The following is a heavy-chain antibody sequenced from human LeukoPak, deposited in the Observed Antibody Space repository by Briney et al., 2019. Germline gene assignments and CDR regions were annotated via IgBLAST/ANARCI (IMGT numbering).Heavy chain of an antibody. CDR1: GYTFTSCG. CDR3: ARFLLRYFDY. Sequence: ASVKVSCKASGYTFTSCGISWVRQAPGQGLEWMGWISAYNRNTHYARKLQGKVTMHTHTSTSTAYMERRSLRSGGTAVYYCARFLLRYFDYWGQGTGVTVSS. J-gene: IGHJ4*02. V-gene: IGHV1-18*01. D-gene: IGHD1-26*01. CDR2: ISAYNRNT.